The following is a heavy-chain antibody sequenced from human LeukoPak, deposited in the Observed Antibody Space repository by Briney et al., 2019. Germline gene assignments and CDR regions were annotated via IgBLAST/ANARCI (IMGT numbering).Heavy chain of an antibody. V-gene: IGHV1-24*01. D-gene: IGHD2-2*02. Sequence: ASVKVSCKVSGYTLTELSMHWVRQAPGKGLEWMGGFDPEDGETIYAQKFQGRVTITADESTSTAYMELSSLRSEDTAVYYCARGYCSSTSCYTGPDAFDIWGQGTMVTVSS. CDR2: FDPEDGET. J-gene: IGHJ3*02. CDR1: GYTLTELS. CDR3: ARGYCSSTSCYTGPDAFDI.